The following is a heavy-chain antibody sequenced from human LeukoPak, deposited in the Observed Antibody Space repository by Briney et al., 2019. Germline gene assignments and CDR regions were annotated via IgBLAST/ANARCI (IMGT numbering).Heavy chain of an antibody. Sequence: KESGPTLVKPTQTLTLTCTFSGFSLSTSGVGVGWIRQPPRKALEWLALIYWDDDKRYSPSLKSRLTITKDTSKNQVVLTMTNMDPVDTATYYCAHSGRNYDILTGYSTSNWFDPWGQGTLVTVSS. CDR1: GFSLSTSGVG. CDR3: AHSGRNYDILTGYSTSNWFDP. J-gene: IGHJ5*02. D-gene: IGHD3-9*01. CDR2: IYWDDDK. V-gene: IGHV2-5*02.